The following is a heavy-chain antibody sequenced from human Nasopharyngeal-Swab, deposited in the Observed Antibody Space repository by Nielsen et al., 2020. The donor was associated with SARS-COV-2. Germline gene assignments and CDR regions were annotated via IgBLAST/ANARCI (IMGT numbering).Heavy chain of an antibody. CDR3: AKELSATVTTVGAFDI. CDR1: GFTFSSYA. D-gene: IGHD4-17*01. J-gene: IGHJ3*02. Sequence: GGSLRLSCAASGFTFSSYAMIWVRQAPGKGLEWVSAISGSGGSTYYADSVKGRFTISRDNSKNTLYLQMNSLRAEDTAVYYCAKELSATVTTVGAFDIWGQGTMVTVSS. CDR2: ISGSGGST. V-gene: IGHV3-23*01.